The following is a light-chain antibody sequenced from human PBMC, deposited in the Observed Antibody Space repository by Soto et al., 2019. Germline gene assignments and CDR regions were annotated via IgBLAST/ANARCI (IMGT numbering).Light chain of an antibody. CDR1: QSVGSS. CDR2: GAS. CDR3: QQYNNWPWT. Sequence: ETVMTQSPATLSVSPGERATLSCRASQSVGSSLAWYQQNRGQAPRLLMYGASTRATGIPARFSGSGSGTEFTLTISSLQSEDFAVYYCQQYNNWPWTFGQGTKVDIK. V-gene: IGKV3-15*01. J-gene: IGKJ1*01.